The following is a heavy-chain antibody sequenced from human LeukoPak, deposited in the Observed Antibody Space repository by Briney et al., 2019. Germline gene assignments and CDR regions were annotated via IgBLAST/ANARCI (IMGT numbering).Heavy chain of an antibody. CDR2: IYYSGST. CDR1: GGSLSNYY. J-gene: IGHJ5*02. CDR3: ARAGGNRFDP. V-gene: IGHV4-59*01. D-gene: IGHD3-10*01. Sequence: SETLSLTCTVSGGSLSNYYWSWIRQYPAQGLEWIGYIYYSGSTTYNPSLKSRVTISVDTSKNQFSLKLTSVTAADTAVYYCARAGGNRFDPWGQGILVTVSS.